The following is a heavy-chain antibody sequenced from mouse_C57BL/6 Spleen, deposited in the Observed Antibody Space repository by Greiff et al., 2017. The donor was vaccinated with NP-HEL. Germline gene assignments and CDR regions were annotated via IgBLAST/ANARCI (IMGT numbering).Heavy chain of an antibody. J-gene: IGHJ2*01. V-gene: IGHV1-80*01. CDR2: IYPGDGDT. CDR3: ARWGSSHYFDY. CDR1: GYAFSSYW. D-gene: IGHD1-1*01. Sequence: QVQLQQSGAELVKPGASVKISCKASGYAFSSYWMNWVKQRPGKGLEWIGQIYPGDGDTNYNGKFKGKATLTADKSSSTAYMQLSSLTSEDSAVYFCARWGSSHYFDYWGQGTTLTVSS.